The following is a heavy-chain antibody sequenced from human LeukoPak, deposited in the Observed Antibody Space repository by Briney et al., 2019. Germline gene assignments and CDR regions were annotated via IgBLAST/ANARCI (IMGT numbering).Heavy chain of an antibody. CDR2: TKSDGSIT. Sequence: GGSLRLSCEASGLTLSNYAMSWVRQAPGKGLVWVSRTKSDGSITNCADSVRGRFTISRDNAKNTLYLQMNSLRAEDTAVYYCTNLGPSRAFDIWGQGTMVTVSS. D-gene: IGHD1-26*01. J-gene: IGHJ3*02. CDR1: GLTLSNYA. V-gene: IGHV3-74*01. CDR3: TNLGPSRAFDI.